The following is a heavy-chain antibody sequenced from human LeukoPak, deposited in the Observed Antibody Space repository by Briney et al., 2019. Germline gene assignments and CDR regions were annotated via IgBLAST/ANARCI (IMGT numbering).Heavy chain of an antibody. CDR1: GFTVSSNY. CDR2: IYSGGST. J-gene: IGHJ4*02. Sequence: GGSLRLSCAASGFTVSSNYMSWVRQAPGKGLEWVSVIYSGGSTYYADSVKGRFTIARDNSKNTLYLQMNSLRAEGTAVYYCARAARLLWFGELSTPYYFDYWGQGTLVTVSS. V-gene: IGHV3-66*01. D-gene: IGHD3-10*01. CDR3: ARAARLLWFGELSTPYYFDY.